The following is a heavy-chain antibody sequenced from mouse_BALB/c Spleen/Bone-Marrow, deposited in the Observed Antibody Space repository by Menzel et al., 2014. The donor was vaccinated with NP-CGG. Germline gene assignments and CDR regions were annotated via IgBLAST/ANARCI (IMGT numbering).Heavy chain of an antibody. CDR1: GYTFSGCW. V-gene: IGHV1-9*01. J-gene: IGHJ1*01. Sequence: LVESGAELMKPGASVKISCKATGYTFSGCWIEWVKQRPGHGLEWIGEILPGSASNKYNEKFKGKVTFIADTSSNTACLQLSSLTSEGSAVYYCARRYGKGWYFDVWGAGTTVTVSS. CDR2: ILPGSASN. D-gene: IGHD2-1*01. CDR3: ARRYGKGWYFDV.